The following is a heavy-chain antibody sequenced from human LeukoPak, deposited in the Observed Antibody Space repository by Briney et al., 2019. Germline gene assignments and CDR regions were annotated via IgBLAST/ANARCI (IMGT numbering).Heavy chain of an antibody. J-gene: IGHJ6*03. Sequence: SETLSLTCTVSGGSISSYYWSWIRQPPGKGLEWIGYIYYSGSTNYNPSLKSRVTISVDTSKNQFSLKLSSVTAADTAVYYCAREVGSSWYSYMDVWGKGTTVTVSS. CDR2: IYYSGST. D-gene: IGHD6-13*01. V-gene: IGHV4-59*01. CDR3: AREVGSSWYSYMDV. CDR1: GGSISSYY.